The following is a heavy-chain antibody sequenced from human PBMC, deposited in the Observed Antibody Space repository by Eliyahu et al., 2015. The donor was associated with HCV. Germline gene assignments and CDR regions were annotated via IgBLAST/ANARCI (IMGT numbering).Heavy chain of an antibody. D-gene: IGHD6-13*01. CDR3: ARGRYSQPPSFDY. V-gene: IGHV3-33*08. J-gene: IGHJ4*02. CDR2: IWYDGSNK. CDR1: GFTFSSYG. Sequence: QVQLVESGGGVVQPGRSLRLSCAASGFTFSSYGMHWVRQAPGQGAGGVAVIWYDGSNKYYADSVKGRFTISRDNSKNTLYLQMNSLRAEDTAVYYCARGRYSQPPSFDYWGQGTLVTVSS.